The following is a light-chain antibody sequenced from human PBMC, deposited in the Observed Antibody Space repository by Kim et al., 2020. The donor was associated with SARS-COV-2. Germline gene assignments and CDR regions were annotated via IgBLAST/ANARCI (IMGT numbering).Light chain of an antibody. CDR2: DVS. CDR3: SSYTTTTTWV. J-gene: IGLJ2*01. V-gene: IGLV2-14*01. Sequence: QSALTQPASVSESPGQSITISCIGTSSDIGAYNYVSWYQQNPGKAPKLLIFDVSKRPSGVSNRFSGSKSGNAASLTIFGLQAEDEADYYCSSYTTTTTWVFGGGTQLT. CDR1: SSDIGAYNY.